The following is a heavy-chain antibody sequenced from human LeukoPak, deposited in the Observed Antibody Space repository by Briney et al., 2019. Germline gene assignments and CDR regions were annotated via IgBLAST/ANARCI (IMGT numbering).Heavy chain of an antibody. Sequence: SETLSLTCTVSGGSISSYYWSWIRQPPGKGLEWIGYIYYSGSTNYNPSLKSRVTISVDTSKNQFSLKLSSVTAADTAVYYCARGGNDWSRFFDPWGQGTLVTVSS. CDR2: IYYSGST. CDR3: ARGGNDWSRFFDP. CDR1: GGSISSYY. D-gene: IGHD3-9*01. V-gene: IGHV4-59*01. J-gene: IGHJ5*02.